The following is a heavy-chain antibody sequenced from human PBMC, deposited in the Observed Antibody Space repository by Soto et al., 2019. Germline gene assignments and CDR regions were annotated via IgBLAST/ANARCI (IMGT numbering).Heavy chain of an antibody. CDR2: INSDGSST. Sequence: GGSLRLSCAASGFSFSNSWMHWVRQAPGKGLVWVSRINSDGSSTDYADSVKGRFTISRDNAKNTLYLQMNSLRAEDTALYYCARDWSGPGNSAYCYYNMDVWGKGTTVTVS. J-gene: IGHJ6*03. V-gene: IGHV3-74*01. D-gene: IGHD3-3*01. CDR3: ARDWSGPGNSAYCYYNMDV. CDR1: GFSFSNSW.